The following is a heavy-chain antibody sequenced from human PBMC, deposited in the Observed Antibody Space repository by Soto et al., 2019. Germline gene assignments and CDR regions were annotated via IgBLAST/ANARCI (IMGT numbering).Heavy chain of an antibody. CDR3: ARGRQNRYGMDV. CDR1: GFTFSDYW. V-gene: IGHV3-74*01. CDR2: INSDGGTT. Sequence: EVYLVESGGGLVQPGGSLRLSCTASGFTFSDYWMHWVRQAPGKGLEWLSRINSDGGTTNQADPAKGRFAITRDNAKNTVYLQMNSLRAEDTAVYYCARGRQNRYGMDVWGQGTTVTVSS. J-gene: IGHJ6*02.